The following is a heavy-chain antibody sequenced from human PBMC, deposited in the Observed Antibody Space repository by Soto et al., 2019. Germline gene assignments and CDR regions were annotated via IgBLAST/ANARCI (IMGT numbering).Heavy chain of an antibody. V-gene: IGHV3-74*03. CDR3: AKVPRYDILTGYYNDYGMDV. J-gene: IGHJ6*02. CDR1: GLTFRRYW. D-gene: IGHD3-9*01. Sequence: GGSLRLSCEASGLTFRRYWMHWVRQVPGKGLLWVSSINSDGTSSTYADSVKGRFTISRDNSKNTLYLQMNSLRAEDTAVYYCAKVPRYDILTGYYNDYGMDVWGQGTTVTVSS. CDR2: INSDGTSS.